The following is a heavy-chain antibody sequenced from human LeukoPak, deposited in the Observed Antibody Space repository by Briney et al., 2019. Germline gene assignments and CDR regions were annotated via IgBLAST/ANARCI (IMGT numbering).Heavy chain of an antibody. J-gene: IGHJ4*02. D-gene: IGHD2-15*01. CDR2: ITDSGGGT. CDR3: ARRGRLVDY. CDR1: GFXFSNYV. V-gene: IGHV3-23*01. Sequence: GGSLRLSCAASGFXFSNYVISWVRQAPGKGLEWVSVITDSGGGTFYADSVKGRFTISRDNSRDTLYLQMNSLRAEDTAVYFCARRGRLVDYWGQGTLVTVSS.